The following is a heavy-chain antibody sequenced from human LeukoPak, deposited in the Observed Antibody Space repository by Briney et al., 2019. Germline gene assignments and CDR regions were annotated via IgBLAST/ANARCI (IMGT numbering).Heavy chain of an antibody. Sequence: GGSLRLSCAVSGITLSNYGMSWVRQAPGKGLEWVAGISGSGGGTNYADAVKGRFTISRDNSKNTLYLQMNSLRAEDTAVYYCAKVGRWLQLFDYWGQGTLVTVSS. CDR1: GITLSNYG. CDR3: AKVGRWLQLFDY. J-gene: IGHJ4*02. CDR2: ISGSGGGT. V-gene: IGHV3-23*01. D-gene: IGHD5-24*01.